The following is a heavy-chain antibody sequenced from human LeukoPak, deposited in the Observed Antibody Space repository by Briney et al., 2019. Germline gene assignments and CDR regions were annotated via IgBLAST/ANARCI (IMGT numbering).Heavy chain of an antibody. CDR1: GYTFTGYY. CDR2: INPHSGGT. Sequence: ASVKVSCKASGYTFTGYYIHWVRQAPGQGLEWMGWINPHSGGTNYGQKFKGRVTMTRDTYISTAYMEVSRLTSDDTAVYYCARDVGATTPYSDYWGQGTLVTVSS. D-gene: IGHD1-26*01. V-gene: IGHV1-2*02. CDR3: ARDVGATTPYSDY. J-gene: IGHJ4*02.